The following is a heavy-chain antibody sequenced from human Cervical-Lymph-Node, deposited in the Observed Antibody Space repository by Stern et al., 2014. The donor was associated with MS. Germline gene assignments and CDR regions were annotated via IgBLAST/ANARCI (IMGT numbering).Heavy chain of an antibody. Sequence: VQLVQSGAEVKKPGSSVKVSCKASGGTFSTFSINWVRQVPGQSLEWMGGIIPIFDTPNFAQKFQGRVTITADSSTSTVYMALNSLRFDDTAVYYCVLPSTVTTAAFDVWGRGTMVTGSS. CDR3: VLPSTVTTAAFDV. V-gene: IGHV1-69*06. D-gene: IGHD4-11*01. CDR2: IIPIFDTP. J-gene: IGHJ3*01. CDR1: GGTFSTFS.